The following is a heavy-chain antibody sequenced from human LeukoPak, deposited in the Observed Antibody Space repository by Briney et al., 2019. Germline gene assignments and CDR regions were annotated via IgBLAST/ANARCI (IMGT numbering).Heavy chain of an antibody. D-gene: IGHD5-24*01. CDR1: GFTFSNSA. V-gene: IGHV3-23*01. CDR3: ARDIQLST. J-gene: IGHJ3*01. CDR2: ISFSGANS. Sequence: PAGSLRLSCAASGFTFSNSAMTWLRQAPGKRLDWVSLISFSGANSYYADSVKGRFTISRDNSKDTLFLQMNSLRAEGTAIYYCARDIQLSTWGLGTMVTVSS.